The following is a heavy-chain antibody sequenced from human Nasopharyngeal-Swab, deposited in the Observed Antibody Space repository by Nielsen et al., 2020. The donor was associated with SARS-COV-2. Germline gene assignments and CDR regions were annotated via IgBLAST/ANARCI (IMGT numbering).Heavy chain of an antibody. CDR2: ISSDGSNK. CDR1: GFSFSSDG. CDR3: AKDYYDTLAGYYGPGF. D-gene: IGHD3-9*01. V-gene: IGHV3-30*18. J-gene: IGHJ4*02. Sequence: GESLKISCEASGFSFSSDGMHWGRQAPGKGLEWVTVISSDGSNKYYADSVKGRFTISRDNSKNTLYLLMSSLRAEDTAVYYCAKDYYDTLAGYYGPGFWGQGTLVTVSS.